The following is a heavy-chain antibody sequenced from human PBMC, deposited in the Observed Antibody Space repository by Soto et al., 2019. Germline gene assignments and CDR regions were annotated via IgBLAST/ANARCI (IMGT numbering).Heavy chain of an antibody. CDR2: IYYSGST. V-gene: IGHV4-59*01. J-gene: IGHJ6*03. Sequence: QVQLQESGPGLVKPSETLSLTCTVSGGSISSYYWSWIRQPPGKGLEWIGYIYYSGSTNYNPSLKRRVTISVDTSKNQFSLKLSSVTAADTAVYYCASVVGGYSLYYMDVWGKGTTVTVSS. CDR3: ASVVGGYSLYYMDV. CDR1: GGSISSYY. D-gene: IGHD2-2*01.